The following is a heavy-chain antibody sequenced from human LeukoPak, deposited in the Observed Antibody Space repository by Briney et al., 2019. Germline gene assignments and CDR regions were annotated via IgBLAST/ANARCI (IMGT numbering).Heavy chain of an antibody. D-gene: IGHD4-23*01. CDR3: ARTRRLSYGGAEAFDI. J-gene: IGHJ3*02. CDR2: IIPIFGTA. Sequence: ASVKVSCKASGGTFSSYAISWVRQAPGQGLEWMGGIIPIFGTANYAQKFQGRVTITADESTSTAYMELSSLRSEDTAVYYCARTRRLSYGGAEAFDIWGQGTMVTVSS. CDR1: GGTFSSYA. V-gene: IGHV1-69*13.